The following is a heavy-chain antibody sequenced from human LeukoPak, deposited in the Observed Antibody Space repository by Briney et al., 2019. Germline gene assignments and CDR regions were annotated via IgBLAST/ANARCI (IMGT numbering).Heavy chain of an antibody. Sequence: ASVKVSCKASGGTFSSYAISWVRQAPGRGLEWMGGIIPIFGTANYAQTFQGRVTIIADKSTSTAYMELSSLRSEDTAMYYCARDGYYGSGSYFDYWGQGTLVTVSS. V-gene: IGHV1-69*06. CDR3: ARDGYYGSGSYFDY. J-gene: IGHJ4*02. CDR2: IIPIFGTA. CDR1: GGTFSSYA. D-gene: IGHD3-10*01.